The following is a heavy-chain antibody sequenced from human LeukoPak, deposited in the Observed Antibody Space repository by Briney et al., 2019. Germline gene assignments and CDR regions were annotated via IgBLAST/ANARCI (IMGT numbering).Heavy chain of an antibody. D-gene: IGHD4-17*01. Sequence: GGSLRLSCAASGFIFSTYHMNWVRQAPGKGLEWVSFISGSSDSIHYADSVKGRFTISRDNAKNSLYLQMNSLRAEDTAVYYCASKFYGDPSYWGQGSLVTVSS. V-gene: IGHV3-48*01. CDR3: ASKFYGDPSY. CDR1: GFIFSTYH. J-gene: IGHJ4*02. CDR2: ISGSSDSI.